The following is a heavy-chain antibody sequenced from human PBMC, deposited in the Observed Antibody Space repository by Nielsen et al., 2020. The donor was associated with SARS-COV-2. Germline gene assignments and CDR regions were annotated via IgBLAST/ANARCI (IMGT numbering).Heavy chain of an antibody. CDR3: ARGSHSSGWPLDY. V-gene: IGHV4-39*07. CDR2: INHSGST. Sequence: SETLSLTCTVSGGSISSNIYYWGWIRQPPGKGLEWIGEINHSGSTNYNPSLKSRVTISVDTSKNQFSLKLSSVTAADTAVYYCARGSHSSGWPLDYWGQGTLVTVSS. D-gene: IGHD6-19*01. J-gene: IGHJ4*02. CDR1: GGSISSNIYY.